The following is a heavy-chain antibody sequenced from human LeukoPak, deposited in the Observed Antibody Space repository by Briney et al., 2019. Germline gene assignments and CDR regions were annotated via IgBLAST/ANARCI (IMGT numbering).Heavy chain of an antibody. CDR3: ARAAYSSTWYSRYFDL. D-gene: IGHD6-13*01. CDR1: GFTFSSYD. Sequence: GGSLRLSCAASGFTFSSYDIHWVRQATGKGLEGVSGIGTAGEIYYPGSVKGRFTISRENAKNAMYLQMNGLRAGDTAVYYCARAAYSSTWYSRYFDLWGRGTLVTVSS. V-gene: IGHV3-13*01. CDR2: IGTAGEI. J-gene: IGHJ2*01.